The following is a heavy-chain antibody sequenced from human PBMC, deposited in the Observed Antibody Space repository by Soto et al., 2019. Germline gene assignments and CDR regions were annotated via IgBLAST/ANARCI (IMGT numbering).Heavy chain of an antibody. D-gene: IGHD3-10*01. Sequence: PGGSLRLSCAASGFTFSSYGMHWVRQAPGKGLEWVAVISYHGNDKYYADSVKGRFTISRENSKNTLYLEMNSLRADDTAVYYCARSRFYYHANDYLDSWGQGTLVTVSS. CDR1: GFTFSSYG. J-gene: IGHJ4*02. V-gene: IGHV3-30*03. CDR2: ISYHGNDK. CDR3: ARSRFYYHANDYLDS.